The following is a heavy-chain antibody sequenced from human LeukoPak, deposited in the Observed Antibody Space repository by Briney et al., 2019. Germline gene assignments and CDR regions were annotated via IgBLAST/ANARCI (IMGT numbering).Heavy chain of an antibody. Sequence: GGSLRLSCAASGFTFSSYSMNWVRQAPGKGLEWVSSISSSSSYIYYTDSVKGRFTISRDNAKNSLYLQMNSLRAEDTAVYYCAKDSAGKSIAVAGTFDYWGQGTLVTVSS. CDR1: GFTFSSYS. D-gene: IGHD6-19*01. J-gene: IGHJ4*02. CDR2: ISSSSSYI. V-gene: IGHV3-21*01. CDR3: AKDSAGKSIAVAGTFDY.